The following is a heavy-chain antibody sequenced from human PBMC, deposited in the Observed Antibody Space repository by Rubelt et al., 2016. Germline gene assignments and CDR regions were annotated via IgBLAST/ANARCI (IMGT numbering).Heavy chain of an antibody. CDR3: ARELVETAMTKIDY. V-gene: IGHV4-4*07. Sequence: GAGLVKPSETLSLTCTVSGGSISDYYWSWVRQPAGKGLEWVGRLYNSVNTDYNPSLKSRVTMSVDTSKNQFSLKLKSVTAADTAVYYCARELVETAMTKIDYLGQGTLVTVSS. J-gene: IGHJ4*02. CDR1: GGSISDYY. CDR2: LYNSVNT. D-gene: IGHD5-18*01.